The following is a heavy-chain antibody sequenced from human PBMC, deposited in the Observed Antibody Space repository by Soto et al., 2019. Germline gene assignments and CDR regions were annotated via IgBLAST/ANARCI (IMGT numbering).Heavy chain of an antibody. Sequence: PSETLSLTCTVSGGSISSGDYYWSWIRQPPGKGLEWIGYIYYSGSTYYNPSLKSRVTISVDTSKNQFSLKLSSVTAADTAVYFCACDTVVRGVIIPIPHNYWGQVTVVTVYS. J-gene: IGHJ4*02. CDR3: ACDTVVRGVIIPIPHNY. CDR1: GGSISSGDYY. CDR2: IYYSGST. D-gene: IGHD3-10*01. V-gene: IGHV4-30-4*01.